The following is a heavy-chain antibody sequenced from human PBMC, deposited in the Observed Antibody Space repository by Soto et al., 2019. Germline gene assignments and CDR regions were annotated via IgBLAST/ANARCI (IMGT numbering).Heavy chain of an antibody. Sequence: SETLSLTCAVYGGSFSGYYWSWIRQPPGKGLEWIGEINHSGSTNYNPSLKSRVTISVDTSKNQFSLKLSSVTAADTAVYYCARDADSSGLDYWGQGTLVTVSS. V-gene: IGHV4-34*01. CDR1: GGSFSGYY. J-gene: IGHJ4*02. CDR2: INHSGST. D-gene: IGHD3-22*01. CDR3: ARDADSSGLDY.